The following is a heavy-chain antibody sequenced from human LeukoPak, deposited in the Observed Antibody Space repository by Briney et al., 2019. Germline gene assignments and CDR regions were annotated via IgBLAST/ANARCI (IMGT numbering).Heavy chain of an antibody. V-gene: IGHV3-7*02. J-gene: IGHJ5*02. CDR1: GFTFSTYW. CDR2: INQDGSEK. CDR3: TMNTGDP. Sequence: PGGSLRLSCAASGFTFSTYWMSWIRQAPGKGLEWVANINQDGSEKNYVHSMRGRFTISRDNAKNSLYLQMNTLRAEDTAFYYCTMNTGDPWGQGTLVTVSS. D-gene: IGHD7-27*01.